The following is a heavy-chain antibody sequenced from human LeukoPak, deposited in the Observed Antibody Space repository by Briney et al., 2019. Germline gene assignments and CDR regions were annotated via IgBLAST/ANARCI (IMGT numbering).Heavy chain of an antibody. J-gene: IGHJ4*02. CDR3: ARATAYYCIDY. Sequence: ASVKVSCKASEYTFTSYYMNWVRQAPGQGLEWMGIINPSGGSTSYAQKFQGRVTMTRDTSTSTVYMELSSLRSEDTAVYYCARATAYYCIDYWGQGTLVTVSS. V-gene: IGHV1-46*01. CDR2: INPSGGST. CDR1: EYTFTSYY. D-gene: IGHD3-16*01.